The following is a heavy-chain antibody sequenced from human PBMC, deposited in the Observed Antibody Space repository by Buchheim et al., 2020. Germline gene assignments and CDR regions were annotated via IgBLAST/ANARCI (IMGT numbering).Heavy chain of an antibody. CDR1: GFTFSNYA. V-gene: IGHV3-23*01. D-gene: IGHD2/OR15-2a*01. Sequence: EVQLLESGGDLVQPGGSLRLSCAASGFTFSNYAMTWVRQAPGKGLEWVSTINDSGDKTYYADSVKGRFTLSRDNSKHTLYLQMDSLGVEDTAEYYCAKNFAAANHGIDVWGPGAT. J-gene: IGHJ6*02. CDR3: AKNFAAANHGIDV. CDR2: INDSGDKT.